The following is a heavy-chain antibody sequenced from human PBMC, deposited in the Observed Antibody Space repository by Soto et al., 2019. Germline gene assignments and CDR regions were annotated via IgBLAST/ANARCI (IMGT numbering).Heavy chain of an antibody. CDR3: AKDRGFGAGHGMDV. CDR1: GFTFSNYA. CDR2: ISARGGTT. J-gene: IGHJ6*02. D-gene: IGHD3-10*01. V-gene: IGHV3-23*01. Sequence: EVQLLESGGDLVQPGGSLRLSCEASGFTFSNYAMSWVRQAPGKGLEWVTGISARGGTTYYVDSVKGRFTISRDNSKNPLDLQMNALRAEDRAVYYCAKDRGFGAGHGMDVWGQGTTVTVSS.